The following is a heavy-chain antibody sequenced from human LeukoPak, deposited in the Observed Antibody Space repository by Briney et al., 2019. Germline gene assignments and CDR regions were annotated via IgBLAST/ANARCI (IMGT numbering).Heavy chain of an antibody. J-gene: IGHJ5*02. CDR1: GGSISSSSYY. CDR3: ARDAAEMMMDYDILTGPTGWFDP. V-gene: IGHV4-39*07. D-gene: IGHD3-9*01. CDR2: IYYSGST. Sequence: SETLSLTCTVSGGSISSSSYYWGWIRQPPGKGLDWIGSIYYSGSTYYNPSLKSRVTISVDTSRNQFSLKLRSVTAADTAVYYCARDAAEMMMDYDILTGPTGWFDPWGQGTLVTVSS.